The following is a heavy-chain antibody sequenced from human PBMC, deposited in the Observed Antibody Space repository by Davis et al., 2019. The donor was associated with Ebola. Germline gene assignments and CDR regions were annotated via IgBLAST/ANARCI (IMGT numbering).Heavy chain of an antibody. CDR1: GYSISSGYY. CDR3: ARLAPWEQWLVTDAFDI. Sequence: MPSETLSLTCTVSGYSISSGYYWGWIRQPPGKGLEWIGSIYHSGSTYYNPSLKSRVTISVDTSKNQFSLKLSSVTATDTAVYYCARLAPWEQWLVTDAFDIWGQGTMVSVSS. V-gene: IGHV4-38-2*02. CDR2: IYHSGST. J-gene: IGHJ3*02. D-gene: IGHD6-19*01.